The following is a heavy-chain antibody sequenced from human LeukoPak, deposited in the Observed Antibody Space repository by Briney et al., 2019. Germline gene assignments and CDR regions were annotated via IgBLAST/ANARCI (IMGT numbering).Heavy chain of an antibody. J-gene: IGHJ4*02. CDR3: AKGGDYYDY. CDR2: ISGGGSTT. Sequence: PGGSLRLSCAASGFTFSNYAINWVRQAPGKGLEWVSSISGGGSTTYYTDSVKGRFTISRDTSKNTVYLQMNSLRAEDTAVYYCAKGGDYYDYWGQGTLVTVSS. CDR1: GFTFSNYA. V-gene: IGHV3-23*01.